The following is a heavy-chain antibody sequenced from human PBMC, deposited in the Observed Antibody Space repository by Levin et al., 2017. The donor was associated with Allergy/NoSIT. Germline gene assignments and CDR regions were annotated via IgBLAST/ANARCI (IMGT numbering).Heavy chain of an antibody. D-gene: IGHD2-2*01. CDR1: GFTFSSNW. V-gene: IGHV3-74*01. CDR2: INSDGSNT. Sequence: PGGSLRPSCAASGFTFSSNWMHWVRQAPGEGLVWVSEINSDGSNTNYADSVKGRFTISRDNARNTLYLQMNSLRAEDTAVYYCARGGCSSTSCLDYWGQGTLVTVSS. CDR3: ARGGCSSTSCLDY. J-gene: IGHJ4*02.